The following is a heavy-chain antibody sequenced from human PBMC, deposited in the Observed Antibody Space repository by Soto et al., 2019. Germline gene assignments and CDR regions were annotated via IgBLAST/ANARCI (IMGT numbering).Heavy chain of an antibody. CDR2: IYSSGTT. CDR3: ASGIAVDGFYFDS. CDR1: GLTASSNY. J-gene: IGHJ4*02. Sequence: EVQLVESGGGLIQPGGSLRLSCAASGLTASSNYMNWVRQAPGKGLEWVSVIYSSGTTYYADSVKGRFTISRDKSKNTLYLQMNSLRAEDTAFYNCASGIAVDGFYFDSWGQGTLVTVSS. V-gene: IGHV3-53*01. D-gene: IGHD6-19*01.